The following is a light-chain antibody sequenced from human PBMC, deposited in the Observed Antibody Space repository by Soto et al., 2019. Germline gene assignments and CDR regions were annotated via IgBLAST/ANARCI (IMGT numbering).Light chain of an antibody. CDR2: GNR. CDR3: QAYDYSLTAFV. CDR1: NSNLGAGYD. Sequence: QSVLTQPPSVSGAPGQRVTISCTGNNSNLGAGYDVHWYQQLPGAAPKLVIFGNRNRPSGVPERFSGSKSGTSASLAITGLQAEDEDAYYCQAYDYSLTAFVFGGGTKLTVL. J-gene: IGLJ3*02. V-gene: IGLV1-40*01.